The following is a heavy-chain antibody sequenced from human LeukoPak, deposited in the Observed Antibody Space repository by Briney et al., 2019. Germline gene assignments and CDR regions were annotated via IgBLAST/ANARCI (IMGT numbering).Heavy chain of an antibody. CDR2: ISAYNGNT. Sequence: ASVKVSCKASRYTFTSYGISWVRQAPGQGLEWMGWISAYNGNTKYAQKLQGRATMTTDTSTSTAYMELRSLRSDDTAVYYCARDHRYSSGWYDWGQGTLVTVSS. CDR1: RYTFTSYG. V-gene: IGHV1-18*01. J-gene: IGHJ4*02. D-gene: IGHD6-19*01. CDR3: ARDHRYSSGWYD.